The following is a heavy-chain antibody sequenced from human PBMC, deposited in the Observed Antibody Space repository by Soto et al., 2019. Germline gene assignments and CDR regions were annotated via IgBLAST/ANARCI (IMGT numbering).Heavy chain of an antibody. V-gene: IGHV3-74*01. Sequence: PGGSLRLSCVASGFTFSGDWVHWVRQAAGKGLVWVSRINMDGTSTNYADSVKGRFTISRDNAKNTLYLQMNSLRVDDTAVYYCARGPRGLYHHDYWGQGALVTVSS. J-gene: IGHJ4*02. CDR1: GFTFSGDW. CDR2: INMDGTST. D-gene: IGHD2-8*02. CDR3: ARGPRGLYHHDY.